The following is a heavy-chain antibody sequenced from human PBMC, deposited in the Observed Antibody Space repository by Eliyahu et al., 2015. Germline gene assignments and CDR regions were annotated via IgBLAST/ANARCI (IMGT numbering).Heavy chain of an antibody. CDR2: LSNSGDST. CDR1: GFTXXXAM. Sequence: EVQLLESGGGLVQPGGSLXLSXAASGFTXXXAMXXWVRQAPGKGLEWVSGLSNSGDSTYYADSVKGRFSISRDNSKKTLYLQMNSLRAEDTAVYYCAKEDWVPAATYYALDVWGQGTTVTVSS. J-gene: IGHJ6*02. V-gene: IGHV3-23*01. D-gene: IGHD2-2*01. CDR3: AKEDWVPAATYYALDV.